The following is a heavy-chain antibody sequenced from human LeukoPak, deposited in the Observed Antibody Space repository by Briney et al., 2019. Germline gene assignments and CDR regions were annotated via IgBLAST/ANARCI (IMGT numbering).Heavy chain of an antibody. J-gene: IGHJ4*02. CDR3: ATGGGYSYGGDYFDY. V-gene: IGHV3-23*01. Sequence: GGSLRLSCAASGFTFSSYAMSWVRQAPGKGLEWVSAISGSGGSTYYADSVKGRFTISRDNSKNTLYLQMNSLRAEDTAVYYCATGGGYSYGGDYFDYRGQGTLVTVSS. CDR2: ISGSGGST. CDR1: GFTFSSYA. D-gene: IGHD5-18*01.